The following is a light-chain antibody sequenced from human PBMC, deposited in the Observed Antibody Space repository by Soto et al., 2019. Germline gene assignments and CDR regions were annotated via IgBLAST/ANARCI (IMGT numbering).Light chain of an antibody. CDR2: EVT. V-gene: IGLV2-8*01. CDR1: SSNVGAYNY. CDR3: SSWTGNNFVV. J-gene: IGLJ2*01. Sequence: QSALTQPPSASGSPGQSVTISCTGTSSNVGAYNYVSWYQQHPGKAPKLMIYEVTKRPSGVPDRVSDSKSGSTASLTVSGLQAEDEADYYCSSWTGNNFVVFGGGTKLTVL.